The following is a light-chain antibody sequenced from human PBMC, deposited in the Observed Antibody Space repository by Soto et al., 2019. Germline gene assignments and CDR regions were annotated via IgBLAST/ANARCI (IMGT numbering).Light chain of an antibody. V-gene: IGLV1-51*01. Sequence: QSVLTPPPSVSAAPGQKVTISCSGSSSNIGNNYVSWYQQLPGTAPKLLIYDNNKRPSGIPDRFSGSKSGTSATLGITGLQTGDEADYYCGTWDSRLSAVVFGGGTQLTVL. J-gene: IGLJ2*01. CDR1: SSNIGNNY. CDR2: DNN. CDR3: GTWDSRLSAVV.